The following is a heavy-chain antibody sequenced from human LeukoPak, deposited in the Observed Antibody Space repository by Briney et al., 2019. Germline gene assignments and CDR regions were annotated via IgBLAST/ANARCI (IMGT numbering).Heavy chain of an antibody. CDR1: GFTFSSYA. CDR2: ICGSGGST. CDR3: AKAGTSSGSDDYYYYGMDV. Sequence: GGSLRLSCAASGFTFSSYAMSWVRQAPGKGLEWVSAICGSGGSTYYADSVKGRFTISRDNSKNTLYLQMNSLRAEDTAVYYCAKAGTSSGSDDYYYYGMDVWGQGTTVTVSS. V-gene: IGHV3-23*01. J-gene: IGHJ6*02. D-gene: IGHD3-10*01.